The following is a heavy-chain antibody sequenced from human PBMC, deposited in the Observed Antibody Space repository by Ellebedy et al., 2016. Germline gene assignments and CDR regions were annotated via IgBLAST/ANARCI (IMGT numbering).Heavy chain of an antibody. CDR2: INQDGSEK. V-gene: IGHV3-7*01. J-gene: IGHJ5*02. D-gene: IGHD3-3*02. CDR3: VTFST. Sequence: GGSLRLXCEASGFPFSNYWMSWVRRVPGKGLEWVANINQDGSEKYYLDSVKGRFTISRDNAKNSLYLQMDSLRAEDTAAYYCVTFSTWGQGTLVTVSS. CDR1: GFPFSNYW.